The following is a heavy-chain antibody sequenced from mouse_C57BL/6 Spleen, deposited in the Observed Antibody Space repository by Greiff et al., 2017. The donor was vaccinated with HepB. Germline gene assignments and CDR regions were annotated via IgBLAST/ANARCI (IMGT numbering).Heavy chain of an antibody. Sequence: VKLQQPGAELVRPGSSVKLSCKASGYTFTSYWMDWVKQRPGQGLEWIGNIYPSDSETHYNQKFKDKATLTVDKSSSTAYMQLSSLTSEDSAVYYCARHDGSSFSWFAYWGQGTLVTVSA. CDR1: GYTFTSYW. V-gene: IGHV1-61*01. D-gene: IGHD1-1*01. CDR3: ARHDGSSFSWFAY. J-gene: IGHJ3*01. CDR2: IYPSDSET.